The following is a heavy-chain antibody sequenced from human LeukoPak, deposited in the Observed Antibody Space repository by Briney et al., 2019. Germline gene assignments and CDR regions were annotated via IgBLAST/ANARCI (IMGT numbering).Heavy chain of an antibody. D-gene: IGHD6-19*01. CDR2: IYYSGST. V-gene: IGHV4-30-4*01. J-gene: IGHJ4*02. CDR1: GGSISSGDYY. CDR3: ARETRIGVAGHYYFDY. Sequence: SQTPSLTCTVSGGSISSGDYYWSWIRQPPGKGLEWIGYIYYSGSTYYNPSLKSRVTISVDTSKNQFSLKLSSVTAADTAVYYCARETRIGVAGHYYFDYWGQGTLVTVSS.